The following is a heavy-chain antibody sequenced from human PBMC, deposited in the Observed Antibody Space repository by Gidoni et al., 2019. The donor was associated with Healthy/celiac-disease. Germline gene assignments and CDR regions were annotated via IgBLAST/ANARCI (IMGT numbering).Heavy chain of an antibody. D-gene: IGHD1-26*01. J-gene: IGHJ4*02. CDR3: AKGGWDFDY. CDR2: IRGSGGST. Sequence: EVQLVESGGGLVQPGGSPRLSCAACGLTFSMYAMSWVRQAPGKGLEWVSAIRGSGGSTYYADSVKGRFTISRDNSKNTLYLQMNSLRAEDTAVYYCAKGGWDFDYWGQGTLVTVSS. V-gene: IGHV3-23*04. CDR1: GLTFSMYA.